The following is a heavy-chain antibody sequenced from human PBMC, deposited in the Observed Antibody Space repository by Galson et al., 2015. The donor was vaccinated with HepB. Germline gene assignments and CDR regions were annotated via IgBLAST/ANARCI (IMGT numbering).Heavy chain of an antibody. Sequence: SLRLSCAASGFTFSSYAIHWVRQAPGKGLEWVALISYDGSDKYYADAVKGRFTISRDNSKNTLYLQVNSLRAEDTAVYYCARDLNARGAVDAFDIWGQGTMVTVSS. J-gene: IGHJ3*02. D-gene: IGHD2-2*01. CDR2: ISYDGSDK. V-gene: IGHV3-30-3*01. CDR3: ARDLNARGAVDAFDI. CDR1: GFTFSSYA.